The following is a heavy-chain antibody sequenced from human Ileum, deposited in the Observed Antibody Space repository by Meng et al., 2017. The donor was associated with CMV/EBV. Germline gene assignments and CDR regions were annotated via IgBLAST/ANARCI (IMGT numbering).Heavy chain of an antibody. CDR2: INPNSGGT. D-gene: IGHD5-24*01. CDR3: ARTMATMSGENYFDY. V-gene: IGHV1-2*02. Sequence: ASVKVSCKASGYTFTGYNVHWVRQAPGQGLEWMGWINPNSGGTNYAQKFQGRVTITADKSTSTAYMELSSLRSEDTAVYYCARTMATMSGENYFDYWGQGTLVTVSS. J-gene: IGHJ4*02. CDR1: GYTFTGYN.